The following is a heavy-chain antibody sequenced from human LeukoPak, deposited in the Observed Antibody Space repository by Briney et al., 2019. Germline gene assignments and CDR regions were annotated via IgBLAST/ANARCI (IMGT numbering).Heavy chain of an antibody. V-gene: IGHV4-34*01. CDR1: GGSFSGYY. D-gene: IGHD3-10*01. J-gene: IGHJ1*01. Sequence: SETLSLTRAVYGGSFSGYYWSWIRQPPGKGLEWIGEINHSGSTNYNPSLKSRVTISVDTSKNQFSLKLSSVTAADTAVYYCARGVGGYYYGSGSFSAYFQHWGQGTLVTVSS. CDR3: ARGVGGYYYGSGSFSAYFQH. CDR2: INHSGST.